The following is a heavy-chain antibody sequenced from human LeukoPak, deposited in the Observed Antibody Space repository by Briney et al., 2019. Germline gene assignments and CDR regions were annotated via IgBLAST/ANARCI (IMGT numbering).Heavy chain of an antibody. V-gene: IGHV3-23*01. CDR2: ISGSGGST. Sequence: GGSLRLSCAASGFTFSSYAMNWVRQAPGKGLEWVSAISGSGGSTYHADSVKGRFTISRDNSKNTLYLQMNSLRAENTAVYYCAKAVSGNYIKGFDYWGQGTLVTVSS. J-gene: IGHJ4*02. CDR1: GFTFSSYA. CDR3: AKAVSGNYIKGFDY. D-gene: IGHD1-26*01.